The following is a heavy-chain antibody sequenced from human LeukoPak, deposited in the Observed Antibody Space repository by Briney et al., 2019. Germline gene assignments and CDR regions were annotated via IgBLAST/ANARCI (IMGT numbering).Heavy chain of an antibody. CDR2: ISGSGGST. J-gene: IGHJ4*02. V-gene: IGHV3-23*01. CDR3: VKDSGNYYDSKVALDY. CDR1: GLNFITYE. Sequence: GGSLRLSCVVSGLNFITYEMNWVRQAPGKGLEWVSAISGSGGSTYYADSVKGRFTISRDNSKNTLYLQMNSLRAEDTALYYCVKDSGNYYDSKVALDYWGQGTLVSVSS. D-gene: IGHD3-22*01.